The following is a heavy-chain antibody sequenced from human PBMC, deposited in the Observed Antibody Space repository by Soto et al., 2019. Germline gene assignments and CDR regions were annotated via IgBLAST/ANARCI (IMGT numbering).Heavy chain of an antibody. CDR3: AKGPRIVVGYYYYMDV. V-gene: IGHV3-23*01. CDR1: GFTFGSYA. J-gene: IGHJ6*03. Sequence: WESLRLSCAVSGFTFGSYAMSWGRQAPGKGLEWVSAISGSGGSTYYADSVKGRFTISRDNSKNTLYLQMNSLRAEDTAVYYSAKGPRIVVGYYYYMDVWGQGTTVTVSS. D-gene: IGHD2-2*01. CDR2: ISGSGGST.